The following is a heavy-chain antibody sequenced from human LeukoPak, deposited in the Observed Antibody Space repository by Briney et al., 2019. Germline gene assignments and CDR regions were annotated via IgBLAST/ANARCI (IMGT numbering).Heavy chain of an antibody. Sequence: SQTLSLTCAISGDSVSSNCAAGNWIRQSPSRGLEWLGRTYYRSKWYNDYAESVKSRVSVNPDTSKNQLSLQLNSVTPEDTAVYYCAIEWLQDGIDIWSQGTMVTVSS. CDR1: GDSVSSNCAA. D-gene: IGHD5-18*01. CDR3: AIEWLQDGIDI. V-gene: IGHV6-1*01. CDR2: TYYRSKWYN. J-gene: IGHJ3*02.